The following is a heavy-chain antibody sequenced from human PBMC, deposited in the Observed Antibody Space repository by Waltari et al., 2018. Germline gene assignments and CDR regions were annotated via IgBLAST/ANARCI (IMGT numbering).Heavy chain of an antibody. J-gene: IGHJ6*02. Sequence: QVQLQESGPGLVKPSETLSLTCAVSGYSIRSGYYWGWIRQPPGKGLEWIGSIYHSGSTYYNPSLKSRVTISVDTSKTQFSLKLSSVTAADTAVYYCARDYYGMDVWGQGTTVTVSS. V-gene: IGHV4-38-2*02. CDR1: GYSIRSGYY. CDR2: IYHSGST. CDR3: ARDYYGMDV.